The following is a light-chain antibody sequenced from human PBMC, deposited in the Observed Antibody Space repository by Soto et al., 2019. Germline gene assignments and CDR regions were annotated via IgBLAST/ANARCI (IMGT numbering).Light chain of an antibody. J-gene: IGLJ1*01. V-gene: IGLV2-14*01. CDR1: SSDVGGHNY. CDR3: SSYTSSSTLYV. Sequence: QSALTQPASVSGSPGQSITISCTGTSSDVGGHNYVSWYQQHPGKAPKLMIYEVNNRPSGVSDRFSGSKSGNTASLTISGLQAEDEADYYCSSYTSSSTLYVFGTGTKLTVL. CDR2: EVN.